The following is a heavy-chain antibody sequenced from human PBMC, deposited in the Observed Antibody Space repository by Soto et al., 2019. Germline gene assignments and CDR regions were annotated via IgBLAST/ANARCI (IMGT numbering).Heavy chain of an antibody. V-gene: IGHV4-39*01. CDR2: IYYSGST. CDR1: GGSISSSSYY. Sequence: SETLSLTCTVSGGSISSSSYYWGWIRQPPGKGLEWIGSIYYSGSTYYNPSLKSRVTISVDTSKNQFSLKLSSVTAADTAVYYCARHGGGRSSWFHYWGQGTLVTVSS. D-gene: IGHD6-13*01. CDR3: ARHGGGRSSWFHY. J-gene: IGHJ4*02.